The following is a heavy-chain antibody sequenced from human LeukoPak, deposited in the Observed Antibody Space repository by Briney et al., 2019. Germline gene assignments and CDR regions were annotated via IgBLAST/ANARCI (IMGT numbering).Heavy chain of an antibody. CDR3: AREARLLYYYMDV. CDR2: IYYSGST. J-gene: IGHJ6*03. Sequence: KASETLSLTCTVSGGSISSYYWSWIRQPPGKGLEWIGYIYYSGSTNYNPSLKSRVTISVDTSKDQFSLKLSSVTAADTAVYYCAREARLLYYYMDVWGKGTTVTVSS. D-gene: IGHD2-15*01. CDR1: GGSISSYY. V-gene: IGHV4-59*01.